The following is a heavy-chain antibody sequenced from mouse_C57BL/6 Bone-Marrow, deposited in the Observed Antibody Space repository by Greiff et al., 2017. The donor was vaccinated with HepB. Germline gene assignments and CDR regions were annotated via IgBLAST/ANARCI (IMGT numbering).Heavy chain of an antibody. CDR2: IDPENGDT. Sequence: VQLKESGAELVRPGASVKLSCTASGFNIKDDYMHWVKQRPEQGLEWIGWIDPENGDTEYASKFQGKATITADTSSNTAYLQLSSLTSEDTAVYYCTTYDYAWFAYWGQGTLVTVSA. J-gene: IGHJ3*01. V-gene: IGHV14-4*01. CDR1: GFNIKDDY. CDR3: TTYDYAWFAY. D-gene: IGHD2-4*01.